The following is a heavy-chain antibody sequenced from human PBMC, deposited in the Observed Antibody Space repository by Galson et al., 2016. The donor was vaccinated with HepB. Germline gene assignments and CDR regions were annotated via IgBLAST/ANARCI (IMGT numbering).Heavy chain of an antibody. CDR1: GFTFSSYA. CDR2: ISGSGGST. D-gene: IGHD4-17*01. CDR3: ASRPDYVDHY. J-gene: IGHJ4*02. V-gene: IGHV3-23*01. Sequence: SLRLSCAASGFTFSSYAMTWVRQAPGKGLEWVSTISGSGGSTYYADSVKGRFTISRDNSKNTLYLQMNSLRAEDTAVYYCASRPDYVDHYWGQGTLVTVSS.